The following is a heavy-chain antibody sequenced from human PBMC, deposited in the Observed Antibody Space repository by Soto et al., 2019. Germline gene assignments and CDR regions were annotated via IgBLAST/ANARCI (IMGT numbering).Heavy chain of an antibody. J-gene: IGHJ4*02. V-gene: IGHV5-10-1*01. CDR2: IDPSDSQT. D-gene: IGHD3-22*01. CDR1: GYSFARYW. CDR3: ARQIYDSDTGPNFQYYFDS. Sequence: PGESMKISSKGFGYSFARYWITWVLQKTGKRLEWMRRIDPSDSQTYYSPSFRGHITISVTKSITTVFLQWSRLRASDTAMYYCARQIYDSDTGPNFQYYFDSWGQGTPVTVSS.